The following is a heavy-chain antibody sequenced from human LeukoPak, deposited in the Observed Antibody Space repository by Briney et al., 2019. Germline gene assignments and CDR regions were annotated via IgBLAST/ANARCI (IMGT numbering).Heavy chain of an antibody. CDR2: ISYDGSNK. CDR1: GFTFSSYG. D-gene: IGHD2-2*01. J-gene: IGHJ4*02. Sequence: PGRSLRLSCAASGFTFSSYGMHWVRQAPGKGLEWVAVISYDGSNKYYADSVKGRFTISRDNPKNTLYLQMNSLRAEDTAVYYCARDPCSSTSCYGDYWGQGTLVTVSS. CDR3: ARDPCSSTSCYGDY. V-gene: IGHV3-30*03.